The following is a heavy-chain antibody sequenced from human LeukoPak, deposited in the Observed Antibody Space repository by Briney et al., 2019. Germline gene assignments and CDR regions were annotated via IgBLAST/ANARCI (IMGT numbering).Heavy chain of an antibody. CDR3: AKDLARATVRPYFLDY. CDR2: LTEGGDTT. D-gene: IGHD1-26*01. J-gene: IGHJ4*02. Sequence: GGSLRLSCAASGFTFRNYGVSWVRQVPGKGLEWVSGLTEGGDTTHYADSVKGRFTISSDSSRNTLFLQMNSLRADDTALYYCAKDLARATVRPYFLDYWGQGTLVTVSS. V-gene: IGHV3-23*01. CDR1: GFTFRNYG.